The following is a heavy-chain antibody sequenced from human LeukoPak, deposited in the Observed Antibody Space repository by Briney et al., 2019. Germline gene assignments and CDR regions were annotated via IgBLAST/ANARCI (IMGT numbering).Heavy chain of an antibody. CDR1: GGSISSYY. Sequence: SETLSLTCTVSGGSISSYYWSWIRQPAGKGLEWLGRIYSTGSTNYNPSLKSRVTMSVDTSKNQFSLRLRSVTAADTAVYSCPSQIAEAGPAGFDFWGQGAMVTVSS. V-gene: IGHV4-4*07. J-gene: IGHJ3*01. CDR2: IYSTGST. CDR3: PSQIAEAGPAGFDF. D-gene: IGHD6-13*01.